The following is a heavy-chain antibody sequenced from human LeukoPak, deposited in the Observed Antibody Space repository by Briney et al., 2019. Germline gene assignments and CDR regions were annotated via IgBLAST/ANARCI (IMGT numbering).Heavy chain of an antibody. CDR3: ARVVAVTGTPVYYMDV. D-gene: IGHD6-19*01. Sequence: ASVKVSCKASGYMFTGYYMHWVRQAPGQGLEWMGWINPNSGGTNYAQKFLGRVTMTRDTSISTAYMDLNRLRSDDTAVYYCARVVAVTGTPVYYMDVWGKGTTVTVSS. CDR1: GYMFTGYY. V-gene: IGHV1-2*02. CDR2: INPNSGGT. J-gene: IGHJ6*03.